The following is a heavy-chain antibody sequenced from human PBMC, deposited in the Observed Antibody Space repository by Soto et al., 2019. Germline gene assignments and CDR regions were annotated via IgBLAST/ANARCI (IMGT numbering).Heavy chain of an antibody. Sequence: AASVKVSCKASGYTFTSYGISWVRQAPGQGLEWMGWIIAYNGNTNYAQKLQGRVNMTTDTSTSTAYMELRSLRSDDTAVYYCARDPYYYDSSGYYRERQTYYYGMDVWGQGTTVTVSS. J-gene: IGHJ6*02. CDR3: ARDPYYYDSSGYYRERQTYYYGMDV. V-gene: IGHV1-18*04. CDR2: IIAYNGNT. D-gene: IGHD3-22*01. CDR1: GYTFTSYG.